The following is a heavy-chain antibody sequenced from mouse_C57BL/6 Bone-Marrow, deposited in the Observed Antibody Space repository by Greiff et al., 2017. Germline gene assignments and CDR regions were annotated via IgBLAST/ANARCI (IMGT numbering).Heavy chain of an antibody. J-gene: IGHJ4*01. Sequence: QVQLQQPGAELVKPGASVKLSCKASGYTFTSYWMHWVKQRPGRGLEWIGRIDPNSGGTKYNEKFKSKATLTVDKPSSTAYMQLSSLTSEDSAVYDCAREEGYDGYFFYAMDYWGQGTSVTVSS. CDR2: IDPNSGGT. V-gene: IGHV1-72*01. CDR1: GYTFTSYW. D-gene: IGHD2-3*01. CDR3: AREEGYDGYFFYAMDY.